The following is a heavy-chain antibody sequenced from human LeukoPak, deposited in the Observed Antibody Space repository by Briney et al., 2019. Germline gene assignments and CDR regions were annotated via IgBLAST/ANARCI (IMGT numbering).Heavy chain of an antibody. CDR3: ARAPPSNYVDY. V-gene: IGHV4-61*02. CDR1: GGSISSGSYS. J-gene: IGHJ4*02. D-gene: IGHD4-11*01. Sequence: SETLSLTCTVSGGSISSGSYSWSWIRQPAGKGLEWIGRIYTSGSTNYNPSLKSRVTISVDTSKNQFSLKLSSVTAADTAVYYCARAPPSNYVDYWGQGTLVTVSS. CDR2: IYTSGST.